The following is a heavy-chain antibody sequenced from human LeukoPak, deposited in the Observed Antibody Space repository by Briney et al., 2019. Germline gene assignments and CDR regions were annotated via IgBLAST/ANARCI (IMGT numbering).Heavy chain of an antibody. D-gene: IGHD3-22*01. V-gene: IGHV1-18*01. CDR2: ISAYNGNT. CDR3: ARTYYYDSSGYRHFDY. Sequence: GASVKVSCKASGYTFTSYGISWVRQAPGQGLEWMGWISAYNGNTNYAQKLQGRVTMTTDTSTSTAYMELRSLRSDDTAVYYCARTYYYDSSGYRHFDYWGQGTLVTVSS. CDR1: GYTFTSYG. J-gene: IGHJ4*02.